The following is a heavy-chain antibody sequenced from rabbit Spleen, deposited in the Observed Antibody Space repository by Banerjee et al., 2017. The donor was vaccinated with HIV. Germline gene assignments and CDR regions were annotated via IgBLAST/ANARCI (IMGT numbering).Heavy chain of an antibody. CDR2: IYSSSSGST. J-gene: IGHJ4*01. D-gene: IGHD4-2*01. CDR3: ARDAGTGDYIDVYFNL. V-gene: IGHV1S45*01. Sequence: QEQLEESGGGLVQPEGSLTLTCTASGFSFSSNYYMCWVRQAPGKGLEWIACIYSSSSGSTYYASWAKGRFTCSKTSSTTVTLQMTSLTAADTATYFCARDAGTGDYIDVYFNLWGPGTLVTVS. CDR1: GFSFSSNYY.